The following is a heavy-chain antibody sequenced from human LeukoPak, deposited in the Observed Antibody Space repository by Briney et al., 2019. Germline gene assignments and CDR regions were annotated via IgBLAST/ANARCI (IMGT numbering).Heavy chain of an antibody. D-gene: IGHD3-10*01. J-gene: IGHJ4*02. CDR1: GFTFSSYW. CDR3: ARDRYGSGTAKIDY. CDR2: IKQDGSEK. V-gene: IGHV3-7*01. Sequence: GGSLRLSCAASGFTFSSYWMSWVRQAPGKGLEWVANIKQDGSEKYYVDSVKGRFTISRDNAKNSLYLQMNRLRAEDTAVYYCARDRYGSGTAKIDYWGQGTLVTVSS.